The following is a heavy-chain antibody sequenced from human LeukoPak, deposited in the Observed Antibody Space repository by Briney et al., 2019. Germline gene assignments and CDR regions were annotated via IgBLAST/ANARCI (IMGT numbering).Heavy chain of an antibody. Sequence: GGSLTLSCGGSGFTFDEYGMSWVRQVPGKGLEWVSGINWHGKSTGYADSVRGRFTIARDNAKNSLYLQMNSLRAEAAAVYYCAREGLRLGELSFVFDYWGQGTLVTVSS. CDR1: GFTFDEYG. CDR2: INWHGKST. CDR3: AREGLRLGELSFVFDY. V-gene: IGHV3-20*04. J-gene: IGHJ4*02. D-gene: IGHD3-16*02.